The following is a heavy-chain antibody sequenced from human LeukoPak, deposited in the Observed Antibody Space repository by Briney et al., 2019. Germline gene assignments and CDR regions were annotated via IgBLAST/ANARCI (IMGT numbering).Heavy chain of an antibody. CDR2: INTDEDET. J-gene: IGHJ4*02. CDR3: ARDLRGYSGYDEGALDY. Sequence: ASVKVSCKASGYIFGSYGIAWVRQAPGQGFEWLGWINTDEDETAYSDKFQGRVSMTTDTPTSTAYMELSSLRSEDTAVYYCARDLRGYSGYDEGALDYWGQGTLVTVSS. D-gene: IGHD5-12*01. V-gene: IGHV1-18*01. CDR1: GYIFGSYG.